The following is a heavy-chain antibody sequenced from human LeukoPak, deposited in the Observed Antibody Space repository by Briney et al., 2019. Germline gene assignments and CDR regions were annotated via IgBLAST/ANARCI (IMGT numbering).Heavy chain of an antibody. CDR2: ISVYNGNT. Sequence: GASVKLSCKASGYTSSNYCIHWLRQAPGQGLEWMGWISVYNGNTNFAQKLQGRVTMTTDTSTTTAYMELRNLRSDDTAVYYCARDHSSSSQLFDYWGQGTLVTVSS. V-gene: IGHV1-18*04. J-gene: IGHJ4*02. CDR1: GYTSSNYC. CDR3: ARDHSSSSQLFDY. D-gene: IGHD6-13*01.